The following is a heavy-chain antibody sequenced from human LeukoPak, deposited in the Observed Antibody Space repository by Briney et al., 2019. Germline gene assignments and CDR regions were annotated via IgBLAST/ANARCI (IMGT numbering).Heavy chain of an antibody. CDR2: IRYDGGNK. V-gene: IGHV3-30*02. CDR1: GFTFSTYP. J-gene: IGHJ4*02. D-gene: IGHD2-21*02. Sequence: PGGSLRLSCTASGFTFSTYPIHWVRQAPGKGLEWVAFIRYDGGNKYYADSVKGRFTISRDNSKNTLYLQMNSLRAEDTAVYYCARDLSGHAYCGGDCYSDYFDYWGQGTLVTVSS. CDR3: ARDLSGHAYCGGDCYSDYFDY.